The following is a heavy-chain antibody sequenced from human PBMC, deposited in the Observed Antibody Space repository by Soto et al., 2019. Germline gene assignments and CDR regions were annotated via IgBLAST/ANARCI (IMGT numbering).Heavy chain of an antibody. D-gene: IGHD6-13*01. CDR1: GGSISSYY. V-gene: IGHV4-59*08. CDR2: IYYSGST. CDR3: ARQNIAAAGNFDY. Sequence: QVQLQESGPGLVKPSETLSLTCTVSGGSISSYYWSWIRQPPGKGLEWIGYIYYSGSTNYNPSLKRRVTISVDTSKNQFSLKLSSVTAADTAVYYCARQNIAAAGNFDYWGQGTLVTVSS. J-gene: IGHJ4*02.